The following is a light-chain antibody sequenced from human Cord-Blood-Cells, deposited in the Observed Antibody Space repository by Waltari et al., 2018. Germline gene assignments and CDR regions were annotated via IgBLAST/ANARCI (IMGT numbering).Light chain of an antibody. CDR3: QQYGSSPAT. CDR2: GAS. CDR1: QRVSSSY. Sequence: EIVLTQSPGTLSLSPGERATLSCRASQRVSSSYLAWYQPKPGQAPRLLISGASSRATGIPDRFSGSGSGTDFTLTISRLEPEDFAVYYCQQYGSSPATFGQGTKVEIK. V-gene: IGKV3-20*01. J-gene: IGKJ1*01.